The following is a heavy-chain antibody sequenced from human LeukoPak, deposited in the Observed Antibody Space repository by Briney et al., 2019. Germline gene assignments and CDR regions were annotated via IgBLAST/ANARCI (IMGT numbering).Heavy chain of an antibody. CDR1: GGTFSSYA. CDR3: ARDPGIAVAGTYYYYYMDV. D-gene: IGHD6-19*01. Sequence: SVKVSCKASGGTFSSYAISWVRQAPGQGLEWMGEIIPIFGTANYAQKFQGRVTITADESTSTAYMELSSLRSEDTAVYYCARDPGIAVAGTYYYYYMDVWGKGTTVTVSS. J-gene: IGHJ6*03. V-gene: IGHV1-69*13. CDR2: IIPIFGTA.